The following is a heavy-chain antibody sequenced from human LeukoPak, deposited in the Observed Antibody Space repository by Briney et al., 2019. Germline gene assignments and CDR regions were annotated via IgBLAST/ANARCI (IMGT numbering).Heavy chain of an antibody. D-gene: IGHD3-22*01. CDR1: GFTFSSYG. CDR3: AKTDLTYYYDSSGYYPDY. Sequence: PGGSLRLSCAASGFTFSSYGMPWVRQAPGKGLEWVAVISYDGSNKYYADSVKGRFTISRDNSKNTLYLQMNSLRAEDTAVYYCAKTDLTYYYDSSGYYPDYWGQGTLVTVSS. V-gene: IGHV3-30*18. J-gene: IGHJ4*02. CDR2: ISYDGSNK.